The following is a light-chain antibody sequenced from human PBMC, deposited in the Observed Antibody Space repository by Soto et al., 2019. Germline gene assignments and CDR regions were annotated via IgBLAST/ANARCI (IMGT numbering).Light chain of an antibody. CDR1: SGDVGGYDY. Sequence: QSVLTQPASVSGSPGQSIAISCTGTSGDVGGYDYVSWYQQHPDKAPKLMIYEVTKRPSWVSNRFSGSKSGNTASLTISGLQPEDEADYYCSSHTRGSTRVFGSGTKVTV. V-gene: IGLV2-14*01. J-gene: IGLJ1*01. CDR3: SSHTRGSTRV. CDR2: EVT.